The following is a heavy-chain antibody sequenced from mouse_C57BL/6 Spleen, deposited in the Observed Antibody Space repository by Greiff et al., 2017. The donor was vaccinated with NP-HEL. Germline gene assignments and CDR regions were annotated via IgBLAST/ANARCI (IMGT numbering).Heavy chain of an antibody. J-gene: IGHJ1*03. CDR3: ARHVGAYGKGYFDV. CDR1: EYEFPSHD. CDR2: INSDGGST. D-gene: IGHD2-10*02. Sequence: EVKLVESGGGLVQPGESLKLSCESNEYEFPSHDMSWVRKTPEKRLELVAAINSDGGSTYNPDTMVRRFIISRDNTKKTLYLQMSSLRSEDTALYYCARHVGAYGKGYFDVWGTGTTVTVSS. V-gene: IGHV5-2*01.